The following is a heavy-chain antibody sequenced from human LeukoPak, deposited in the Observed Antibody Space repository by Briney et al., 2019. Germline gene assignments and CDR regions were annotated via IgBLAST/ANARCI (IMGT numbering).Heavy chain of an antibody. J-gene: IGHJ3*02. CDR2: ISTNTGDT. CDR1: GYTFISYG. Sequence: GASVKVSCKASGYTFISYGIGWVRQAPGQGLEWMGWISTNTGDTSYSQNFQGRVTLTTDTSTTTVNMELRSLRSDDTAVYYCARDWYCTSTGCHDTFDIWGQGTMVTVSS. D-gene: IGHD2-2*01. V-gene: IGHV1-18*01. CDR3: ARDWYCTSTGCHDTFDI.